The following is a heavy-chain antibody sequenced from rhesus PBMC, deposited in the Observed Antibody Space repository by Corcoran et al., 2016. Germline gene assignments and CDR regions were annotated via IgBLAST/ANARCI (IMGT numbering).Heavy chain of an antibody. Sequence: QLQLQESGPGLVKPSETLSLTCAVSGYSISSGYGWSWIRQPPGKGLEWIGYISYSGGTSYNPSHKSRGTISRDTAKKQFSMKLSSVTVADTAVYYCARENSGSYYYNPHFDYWGQGVLVTVSS. V-gene: IGHV4-122*02. J-gene: IGHJ4*01. CDR2: ISYSGGT. CDR3: ARENSGSYYYNPHFDY. D-gene: IGHD3-16*01. CDR1: GYSISSGYG.